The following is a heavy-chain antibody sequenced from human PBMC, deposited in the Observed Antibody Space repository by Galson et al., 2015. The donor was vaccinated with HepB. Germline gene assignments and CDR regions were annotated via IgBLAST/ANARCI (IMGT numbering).Heavy chain of an antibody. CDR1: GFTFTSSA. V-gene: IGHV1-58*01. J-gene: IGHJ6*03. CDR2: IVVGSGNT. CDR3: AALLAGTLYYMDV. D-gene: IGHD3-3*02. Sequence: SVKVSCKASGFTFTSSAVQWVRQARGQRLEWIGWIVVGSGNTNYAQKFQERVTITRDMSTSTAYMELSSLRSEDTAVYYCAALLAGTLYYMDVWGKGTTVTVSS.